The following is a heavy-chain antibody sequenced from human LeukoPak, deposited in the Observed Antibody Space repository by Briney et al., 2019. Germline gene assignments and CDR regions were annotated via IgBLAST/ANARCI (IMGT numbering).Heavy chain of an antibody. CDR2: ISGSGGST. V-gene: IGHV3-23*01. Sequence: GGSLILSCAASGFTFSSYAMSWVRQAPGKGLEWVSAISGSGGSTYYADSVKGRFTISRDNSKNTLYLQMNSLRAEDTAVYYCAKPQSSEWLRLGGVDYWGQGTLVTVSS. CDR1: GFTFSSYA. CDR3: AKPQSSEWLRLGGVDY. D-gene: IGHD5-12*01. J-gene: IGHJ4*02.